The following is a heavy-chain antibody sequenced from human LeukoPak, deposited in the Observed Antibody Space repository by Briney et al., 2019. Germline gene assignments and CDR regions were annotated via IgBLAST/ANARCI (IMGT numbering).Heavy chain of an antibody. J-gene: IGHJ4*02. V-gene: IGHV5-51*01. CDR1: GYSFTSYW. CDR2: IYPGDSDT. Sequence: GESLKISCKGSGYSFTSYWFGWVRQMPGKGLEWMGIIYPGDSDTRYSPSFQGQVTISADKSISTAYLQWSSLKASDTAMYSCARHGPGGTTETTSADYWGQGTLVTVSS. CDR3: ARHGPGGTTETTSADY. D-gene: IGHD1-1*01.